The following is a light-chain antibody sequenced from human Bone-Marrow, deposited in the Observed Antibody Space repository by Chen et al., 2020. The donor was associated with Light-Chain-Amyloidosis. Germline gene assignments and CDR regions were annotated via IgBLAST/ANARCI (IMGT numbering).Light chain of an antibody. CDR1: QNIYNY. Sequence: DIQMTQSPSSLSASVGDRVTITCRASQNIYNYLNWYHHRPGRAPKLLINAASSLQSGVPSRFSGSGSGTDFTLTINSLQPEDFAIYYCQQSYSIPRTFGQATKVEIE. V-gene: IGKV1-39*01. CDR3: QQSYSIPRT. J-gene: IGKJ1*01. CDR2: AAS.